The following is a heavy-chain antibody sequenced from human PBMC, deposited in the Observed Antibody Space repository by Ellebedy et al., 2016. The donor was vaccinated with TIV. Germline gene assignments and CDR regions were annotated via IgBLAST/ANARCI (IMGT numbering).Heavy chain of an antibody. J-gene: IGHJ6*02. CDR2: IGTAGDT. V-gene: IGHV3-13*04. CDR3: ARGNMVRGVKDSYYYYGMDV. D-gene: IGHD3-10*01. Sequence: GGSLRLXXAASGFTFSSYDMHWVRQATGKGLEWVSAIGTAGDTYYPGSVKGRFTISRENAKNSLYLQMNSLRAGDTAVYYCARGNMVRGVKDSYYYYGMDVWGQGTTVTVSS. CDR1: GFTFSSYD.